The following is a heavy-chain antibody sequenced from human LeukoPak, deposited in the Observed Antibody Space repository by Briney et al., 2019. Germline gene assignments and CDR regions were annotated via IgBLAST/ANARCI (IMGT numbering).Heavy chain of an antibody. CDR1: GGTFSSYA. Sequence: GASVKVSCKASGGTFSSYAISWVRQAPGQGLEWMGGTIPIFGTANYAQKFQGRVTITADESTSTAYMELSSLRSEDTAVYYCAASSNYYDFWSGYYLGWFDPWGQGTLVTVSS. J-gene: IGHJ5*02. CDR3: AASSNYYDFWSGYYLGWFDP. V-gene: IGHV1-69*13. CDR2: TIPIFGTA. D-gene: IGHD3-3*01.